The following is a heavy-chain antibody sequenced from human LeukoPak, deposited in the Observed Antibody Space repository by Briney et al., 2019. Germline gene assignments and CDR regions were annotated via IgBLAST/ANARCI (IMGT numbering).Heavy chain of an antibody. Sequence: ASVKVSCKASGYTFTSYGISWVRQAPGQGLEWMGWISAYNGNTNYAQKFQGRVTMTTDTSTSTAYMELRSLRSDDTAVYYCARDRNLYYDILTGFDYWGQGTLVTVSS. CDR1: GYTFTSYG. D-gene: IGHD3-9*01. CDR2: ISAYNGNT. J-gene: IGHJ4*02. V-gene: IGHV1-18*01. CDR3: ARDRNLYYDILTGFDY.